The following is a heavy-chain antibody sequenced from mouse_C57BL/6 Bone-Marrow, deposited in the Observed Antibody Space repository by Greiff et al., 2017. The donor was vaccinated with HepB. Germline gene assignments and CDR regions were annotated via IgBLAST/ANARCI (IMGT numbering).Heavy chain of an antibody. CDR1: GYTFTSYW. CDR2: IDPSDSYT. J-gene: IGHJ2*01. V-gene: IGHV1-69*01. CDR3: ARSDSSGYVGY. D-gene: IGHD3-2*02. Sequence: QVQLQPGAELVMPGASVKLSCKASGYTFTSYWMHWVKQRPGQGLEWIGEIDPSDSYTNYNQKFKGKSTLTVDKSSSTAYMQLSSLTSEDSAVYYCARSDSSGYVGYWGQGTTLTVSS.